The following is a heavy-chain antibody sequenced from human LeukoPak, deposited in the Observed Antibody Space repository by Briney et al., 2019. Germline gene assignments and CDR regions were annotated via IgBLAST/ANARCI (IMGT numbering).Heavy chain of an antibody. D-gene: IGHD2-21*01. CDR1: GFTIRSYW. CDR2: IKQDGREK. V-gene: IGHV3-7*04. J-gene: IGHJ4*02. CDR3: ARGGWYSEF. Sequence: GGSLRLSCAGSGFTIRSYWMAWVRQAPGRGLEWVAHIKQDGREKNYVDSVKDRFTISRDNAKNLLDLEMNSLRAEDTAVYYCARGGWYSEFWGQGALVTVSS.